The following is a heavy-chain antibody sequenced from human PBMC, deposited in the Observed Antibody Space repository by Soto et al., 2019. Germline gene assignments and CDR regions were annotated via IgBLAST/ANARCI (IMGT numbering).Heavy chain of an antibody. CDR1: GGSFSGYY. CDR2: IFYSGST. V-gene: IGHV4-34*12. J-gene: IGHJ4*02. Sequence: SETLSLTCAVYGGSFSGYYWGWIRQPPGKGLEWIGTIFYSGSTYYNPSLKSRVTISVDTSKNQFSLRLISVTAADTALYYCARRYGWLYFDYWGQGSLVTVSS. D-gene: IGHD6-19*01. CDR3: ARRYGWLYFDY.